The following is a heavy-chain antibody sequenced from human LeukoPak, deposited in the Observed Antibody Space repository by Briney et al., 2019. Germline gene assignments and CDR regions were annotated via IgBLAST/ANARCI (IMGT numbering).Heavy chain of an antibody. CDR3: ARGGISRPYYFDS. Sequence: GGSLRLSCAASGFTFNTYMNWVRQAPGKGLEWVSYVSSSSSIIYYADSLKGRFTISRDNAKNSLYLQMNGLRAEDTAVYFCARGGISRPYYFDSWGQGTLVTVSS. CDR2: VSSSSSII. J-gene: IGHJ4*02. CDR1: GFTFNTY. V-gene: IGHV3-48*01.